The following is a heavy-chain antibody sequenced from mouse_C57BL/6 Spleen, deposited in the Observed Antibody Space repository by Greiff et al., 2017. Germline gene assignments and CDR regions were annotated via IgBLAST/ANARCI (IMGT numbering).Heavy chain of an antibody. CDR1: GYAFSSYW. CDR3: ARDLYGPFAY. CDR2: IYPGDGDT. V-gene: IGHV1-80*01. D-gene: IGHD1-2*01. J-gene: IGHJ3*01. Sequence: VQLQESGAELVKPGASVKISCKASGYAFSSYWMNWVNQRPGKGLEWIGQIYPGDGDTNYNGKFKGKATLTADKSSSTAYMQLSSLTSEDSAVYFCARDLYGPFAYWGQGTLVTVAA.